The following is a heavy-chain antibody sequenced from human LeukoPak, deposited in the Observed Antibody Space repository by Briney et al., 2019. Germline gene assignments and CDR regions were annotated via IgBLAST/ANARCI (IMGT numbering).Heavy chain of an antibody. J-gene: IGHJ6*02. D-gene: IGHD3-16*01. V-gene: IGHV3-7*03. CDR1: GFTFSSYW. CDR3: ARGGGLDV. Sequence: QPGGSLRLSCAASGFTFSSYWMNWARQAPGKGLEWVASINHNGNVNYYVDSVEGRFTISRDNAKNSLYLQMSNLRAEDTAVYFCARGGGLDVWGQGATVTVSS. CDR2: INHNGNVN.